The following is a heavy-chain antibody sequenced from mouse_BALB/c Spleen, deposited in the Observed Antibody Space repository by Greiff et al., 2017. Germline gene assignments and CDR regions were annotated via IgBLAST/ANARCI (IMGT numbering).Heavy chain of an antibody. CDR1: GYTFTSYW. Sequence: QVQLQQPGAELVRPAASVTLSCKASGYTFTSYWMNWVKQRPEQGLEWIGRIDTYDSETHSNQQFNNKAILTVDKSSSTAYMQLSSLTSEDSAVYYCARRGDLYDAMDYWGQGTSVTVSS. V-gene: IGHV1-52*01. J-gene: IGHJ4*01. CDR3: ARRGDLYDAMDY. CDR2: IDTYDSET.